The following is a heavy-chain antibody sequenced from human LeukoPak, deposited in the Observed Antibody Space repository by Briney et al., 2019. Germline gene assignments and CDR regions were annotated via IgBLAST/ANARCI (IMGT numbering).Heavy chain of an antibody. V-gene: IGHV1-46*01. Sequence: ASVKVSCKASGYTFTSFYMHWVRQAPGQGLEWMGIINPSGGSTSYAQKFQGRVTMTRDTSTSTVYMELSSLRSEDTAVYYCARDSGYNLNIGYFDHWGQGTLFSVSS. J-gene: IGHJ1*01. CDR1: GYTFTSFY. CDR3: ARDSGYNLNIGYFDH. CDR2: INPSGGST. D-gene: IGHD3-22*01.